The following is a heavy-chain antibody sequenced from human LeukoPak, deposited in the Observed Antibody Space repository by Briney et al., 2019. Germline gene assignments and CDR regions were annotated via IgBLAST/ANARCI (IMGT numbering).Heavy chain of an antibody. D-gene: IGHD1-26*01. CDR2: IRYDGRNE. Sequence: GGVLRLSCAASKFTSSSSVMHWVRQAPGKGLEWLALIRYDGRNENYADSVKGRLTISKDSPKNTLYMQMNSLRGEDTAVYYCAKGGVGASYYMDVWGKGTTVTVSS. J-gene: IGHJ6*03. CDR1: KFTSSSSV. V-gene: IGHV3-30*02. CDR3: AKGGVGASYYMDV.